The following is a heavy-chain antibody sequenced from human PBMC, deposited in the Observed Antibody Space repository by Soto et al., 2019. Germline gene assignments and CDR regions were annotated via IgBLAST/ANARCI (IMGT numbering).Heavy chain of an antibody. CDR1: GFTFSTYA. CDR2: ISGSGGST. V-gene: IGHV3-23*01. J-gene: IGHJ4*02. Sequence: EVQLLESGGGLVQPGGSLRVSCAASGFTFSTYAMNWVRQAPGKGLEWVSVISGSGGSTYYADSVKGRFTISRANSKNTLCLQMNSLRAEDTAVYYCAKSDLPLVTACFDYWGQGTLVTVSS. D-gene: IGHD2-21*02. CDR3: AKSDLPLVTACFDY.